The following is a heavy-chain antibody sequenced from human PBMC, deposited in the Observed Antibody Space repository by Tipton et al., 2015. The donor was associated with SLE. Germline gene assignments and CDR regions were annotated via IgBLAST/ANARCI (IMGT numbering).Heavy chain of an antibody. D-gene: IGHD5-12*01. CDR2: IYPGESET. CDR3: ARHVASGYVMG. J-gene: IGHJ4*02. V-gene: IGHV5-51*01. Sequence: QLVQSGAEVKKSGESLKISCQASGYSFTSYWIVWVRQMPGKGLEWMGIIYPGESETRYSPSFQGQVTISADRSTAYLQWSSLKASDTAMYYCARHVASGYVMGWGQGTLVTVSS. CDR1: GYSFTSYW.